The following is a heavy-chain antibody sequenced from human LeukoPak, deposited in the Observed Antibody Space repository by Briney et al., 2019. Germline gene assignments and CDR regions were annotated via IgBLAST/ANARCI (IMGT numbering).Heavy chain of an antibody. Sequence: SVKVSCKASGGTFSSYAISWVRQAPGQGLEWMGGIIPIFGTANYAQKIQGRVTITADESTSTAYMELSSLRSEDTAVYYCAGVRASLTMVRGFTPLFDAFDIWGQGTMVTVSS. J-gene: IGHJ3*02. D-gene: IGHD3-10*01. CDR2: IIPIFGTA. CDR1: GGTFSSYA. V-gene: IGHV1-69*13. CDR3: AGVRASLTMVRGFTPLFDAFDI.